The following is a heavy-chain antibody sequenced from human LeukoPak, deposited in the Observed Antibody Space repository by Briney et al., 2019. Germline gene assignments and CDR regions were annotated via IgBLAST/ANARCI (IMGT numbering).Heavy chain of an antibody. CDR2: ISAYNGNT. D-gene: IGHD6-19*01. CDR1: GYTFTSYN. Sequence: ASVKVSCKASGYTFTSYNIAWVRQAPGQGLEWMGWISAYNGNTKYAQKLQGRVTMTTDTSTSTAYMELRSLRSDGTAVYYCARRFSSGWYRDEYHFDYWGQGTLVTVSS. J-gene: IGHJ4*02. CDR3: ARRFSSGWYRDEYHFDY. V-gene: IGHV1-18*01.